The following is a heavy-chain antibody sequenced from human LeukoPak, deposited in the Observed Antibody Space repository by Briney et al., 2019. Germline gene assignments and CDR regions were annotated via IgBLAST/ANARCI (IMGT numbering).Heavy chain of an antibody. CDR2: ISGSDTGT. D-gene: IGHD3-3*01. V-gene: IGHV3-23*01. CDR3: ARRNEWLSFDY. J-gene: IGHJ4*02. Sequence: GGSLRLSCAASGFTFSTYAMSWVRQAPGKGLELVSAISGSDTGTYYADSVKGRFTISRDNAKNSLYLQMNSLRAEDTAVYYCARRNEWLSFDYWGQGTLVTVSS. CDR1: GFTFSTYA.